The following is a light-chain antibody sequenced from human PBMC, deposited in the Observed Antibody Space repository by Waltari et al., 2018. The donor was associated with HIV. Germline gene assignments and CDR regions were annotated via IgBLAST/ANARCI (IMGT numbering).Light chain of an antibody. CDR3: AAWDDRLHGWV. CDR1: SSNIETNT. Sequence: QSVLTQSPSASGTPGQRVTIFCSGTSSNIETNTLNWYQHIPGTAPKLRIYSDNQRPSGVPDRFSASKSGTSGSLAVSGLQSGDEAAYYCAAWDDRLHGWVFGGGTKLTVL. V-gene: IGLV1-44*01. J-gene: IGLJ3*02. CDR2: SDN.